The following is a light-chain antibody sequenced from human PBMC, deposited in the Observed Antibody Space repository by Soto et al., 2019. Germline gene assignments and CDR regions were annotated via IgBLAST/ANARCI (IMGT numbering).Light chain of an antibody. CDR3: QQLNSYPST. Sequence: DIQMTQSPSSLSASVVDRVTITFRASQSISSYLNWYQQKPGKAPKLLIYAASTLQSGVPSRFSGSGSGTEFTLTISSLQPEDFATYYCQQLNSYPSTFGGGTKVDIK. J-gene: IGKJ4*01. CDR1: QSISSY. V-gene: IGKV1-9*01. CDR2: AAS.